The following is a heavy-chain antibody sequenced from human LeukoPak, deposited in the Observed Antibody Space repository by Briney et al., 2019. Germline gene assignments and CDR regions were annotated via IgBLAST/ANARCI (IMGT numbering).Heavy chain of an antibody. Sequence: SVKDSCKASGYTFPSSDIHWVRQAAGQGLEWMGWINPNSGRTGYAQKFQGRVTMTANNSISTAYMELRSLRFDDTAVYYCARGRSGLAAAGTYDYWGEGTLITVS. CDR3: ARGRSGLAAAGTYDY. CDR2: INPNSGRT. J-gene: IGHJ4*02. CDR1: GYTFPSSD. D-gene: IGHD6-13*01. V-gene: IGHV1-8*01.